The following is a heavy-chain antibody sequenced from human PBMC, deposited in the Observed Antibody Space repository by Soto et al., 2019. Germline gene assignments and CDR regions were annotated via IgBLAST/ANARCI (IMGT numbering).Heavy chain of an antibody. D-gene: IGHD6-13*01. Sequence: GETLKISCQGSGYSFTSYWISWVRPLPGKGLEWMGRIDPSDSYTNYSPSFQGHVTISADKSISTAYLQWSSLKASDTAMYYCAREQLVRQSDYWGQGTLVTVSS. CDR1: GYSFTSYW. V-gene: IGHV5-10-1*01. CDR3: AREQLVRQSDY. CDR2: IDPSDSYT. J-gene: IGHJ4*02.